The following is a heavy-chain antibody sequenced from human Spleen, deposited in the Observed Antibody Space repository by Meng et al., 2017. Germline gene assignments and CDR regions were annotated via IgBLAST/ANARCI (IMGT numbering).Heavy chain of an antibody. V-gene: IGHV4-59*01. CDR3: ARGSFHPIHAFDI. CDR1: GGSISSYY. Sequence: SETLSLTCTVSGGSISSYYWSRIRQPPGKGLEWIGYIYYSGSTNYNPSLKSRVTISVDTSKNQFSLKLSSVTAADTAVYYCARGSFHPIHAFDIWGQGTMVTVSS. D-gene: IGHD3-16*02. J-gene: IGHJ3*02. CDR2: IYYSGST.